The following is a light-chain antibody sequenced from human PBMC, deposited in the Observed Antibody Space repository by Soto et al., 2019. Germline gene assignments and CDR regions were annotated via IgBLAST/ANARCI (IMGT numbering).Light chain of an antibody. V-gene: IGKV1-39*01. Sequence: IQMTQAPSSMSAAVGVRVTITCRASQSISSYLNWYQQKPGKAPKLLIYAASSLQRGVPARFSGRGSGTDFTLTIRSLQPEDFATYYCQQSYSTQWAFGQGAKVDIK. CDR1: QSISSY. CDR3: QQSYSTQWA. J-gene: IGKJ1*01. CDR2: AAS.